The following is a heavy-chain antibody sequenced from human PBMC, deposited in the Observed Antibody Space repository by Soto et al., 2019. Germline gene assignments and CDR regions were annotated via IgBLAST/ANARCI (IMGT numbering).Heavy chain of an antibody. V-gene: IGHV4-31*03. CDR1: GGSVTSGNYY. CDR3: ARDGYPNVPADMRWLDP. J-gene: IGHJ5*02. CDR2: IFNSGNA. D-gene: IGHD2-2*01. Sequence: NPSETLSLTCSVSGGSVTSGNYYWTWIRQRPGKGLEWIGHIFNSGNAYYNPSLKRRASISAHTSKNQFDLRLTSVTAADEDVYFCARDGYPNVPADMRWLDPWGKGTLVTVSS.